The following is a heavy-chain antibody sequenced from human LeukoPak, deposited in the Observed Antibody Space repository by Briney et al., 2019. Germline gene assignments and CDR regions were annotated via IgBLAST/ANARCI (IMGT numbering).Heavy chain of an antibody. V-gene: IGHV4-59*01. CDR3: ARGIYYYDSSAYFYFDY. CDR1: GGSISSYY. D-gene: IGHD3-22*01. Sequence: PSETLSLTCTVSGGSISSYYWSWIRQPPGKGLEWIGYFYYSGSTTNPSLKSRVTISVDTSKNHFSLKLSSVTAADTAVYYCARGIYYYDSSAYFYFDYWGQGTLVTVSS. CDR2: FYYSGST. J-gene: IGHJ4*02.